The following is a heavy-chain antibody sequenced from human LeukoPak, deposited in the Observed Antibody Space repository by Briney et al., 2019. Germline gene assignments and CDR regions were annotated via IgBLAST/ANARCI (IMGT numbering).Heavy chain of an antibody. CDR3: ARGRHDITMIVVVMTSVSYYLDV. CDR2: INPSGST. V-gene: IGHV4-34*01. J-gene: IGHJ6*03. Sequence: PSETLSLTCAVYGGSFSGYHWTWIPQSPGKGLEWIGDINPSGSTYYNPSLKSRLTISVDTSKNQFSLKLRSVTAADTAVYYCARGRHDITMIVVVMTSVSYYLDVWGKGTTVTVS. D-gene: IGHD3-22*01. CDR1: GGSFSGYH.